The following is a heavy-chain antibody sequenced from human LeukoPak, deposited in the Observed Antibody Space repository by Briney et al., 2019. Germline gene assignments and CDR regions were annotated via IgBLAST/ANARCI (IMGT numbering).Heavy chain of an antibody. CDR3: ARLVQLWSYYYDSSAPNWFDP. CDR2: IYSGGST. V-gene: IGHV3-53*01. J-gene: IGHJ5*02. CDR1: GFTFSSNY. D-gene: IGHD3-22*01. Sequence: GGSLRLSCAASGFTFSSNYMSWVRQAPGKGLEWVSVIYSGGSTHYADSVKGRFTISRDNSKNTLYLQMNGLRAEDTAVYYCARLVQLWSYYYDSSAPNWFDPWGQGTLVTVSS.